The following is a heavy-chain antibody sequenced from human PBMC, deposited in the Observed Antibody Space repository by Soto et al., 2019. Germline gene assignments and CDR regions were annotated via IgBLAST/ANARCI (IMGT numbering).Heavy chain of an antibody. Sequence: TGGSLRLSCAASGFTFSNYAMSWVRQAPGKGLEWVSAISGSGGSTYYADSVKGRFTISRDNSKNTLYLQMNSLGAEDTAVYYCAKEKNRRERGRNGFDPWGQGTLVTVFS. D-gene: IGHD3-10*01. J-gene: IGHJ5*02. CDR3: AKEKNRRERGRNGFDP. CDR2: ISGSGGST. V-gene: IGHV3-23*01. CDR1: GFTFSNYA.